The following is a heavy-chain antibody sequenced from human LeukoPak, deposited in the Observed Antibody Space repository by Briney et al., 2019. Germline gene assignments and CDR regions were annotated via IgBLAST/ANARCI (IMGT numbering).Heavy chain of an antibody. CDR1: GFTFDDYA. V-gene: IGHV3-43*02. CDR2: ISGEGGTT. CDR3: AKDSDYGDYFTPNS. D-gene: IGHD4-17*01. J-gene: IGHJ4*02. Sequence: GGSLRLSCAASGFTFDDYAMHWVRQAPGKGLEWVSLISGEGGTTYYADSVKGRFTISRDNSKNSLYLQMNSLRTEDTALYYCAKDSDYGDYFTPNSWGQGTLVTVSS.